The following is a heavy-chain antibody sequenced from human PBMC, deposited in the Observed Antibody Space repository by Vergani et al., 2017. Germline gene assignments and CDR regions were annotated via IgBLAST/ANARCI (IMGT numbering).Heavy chain of an antibody. Sequence: QVQLQESGPGLVKASQTLSLTCSVSGAYVGSGGYYWSWIRQPPGKGLEWIGYIYYSGSTYYNPSLKSRVTISVDTSKNQFSLKLSSVTAADTAVYYCARVSPYYYDSSGRGPFDYWGQGTLVTVSS. D-gene: IGHD3-22*01. J-gene: IGHJ4*02. CDR3: ARVSPYYYDSSGRGPFDY. V-gene: IGHV4-30-4*01. CDR1: GAYVGSGGYY. CDR2: IYYSGST.